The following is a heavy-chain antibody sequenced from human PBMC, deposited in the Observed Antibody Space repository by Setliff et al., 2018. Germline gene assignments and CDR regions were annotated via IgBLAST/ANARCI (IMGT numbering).Heavy chain of an antibody. Sequence: PGGSLRLSCVVSGFSFSTYAMHWIRQTPDKGLEWVAVISHDGDRKYYADSVKGRFTASRDNSRNTLYLQMNSLRAEDTAVYYCAGSRAWIPFLDSWGQGTLVTVSS. V-gene: IGHV3-30*04. CDR3: AGSRAWIPFLDS. CDR1: GFSFSTYA. CDR2: ISHDGDRK. D-gene: IGHD5-18*01. J-gene: IGHJ4*02.